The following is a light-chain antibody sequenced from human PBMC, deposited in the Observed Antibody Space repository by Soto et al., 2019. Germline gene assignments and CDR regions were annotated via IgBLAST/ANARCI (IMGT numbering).Light chain of an antibody. Sequence: EIVLTQSPGTLSLSPGERATLSCRASQSVSKSYLAWYQQKPGQAPRLLIYGASSRATGIPDRFSGSGSGTDFTLTISRLEPEDFAVYYCKQYGSSPPITFGQGTRLEIK. CDR2: GAS. J-gene: IGKJ5*01. V-gene: IGKV3-20*01. CDR3: KQYGSSPPIT. CDR1: QSVSKSY.